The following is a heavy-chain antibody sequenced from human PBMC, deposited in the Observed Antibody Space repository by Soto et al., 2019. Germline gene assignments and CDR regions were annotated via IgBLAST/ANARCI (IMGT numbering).Heavy chain of an antibody. Sequence: SETLSLTCTVSGGSVSSGSYYWSWIRQPPGKGLEWIGYIYYSGSTNYNPSLKSRVTISVDTSKNQFSLKLSSVTAADTAVYYCASRYSYGYRVSPLDYWGQGTLVTVSS. J-gene: IGHJ4*02. D-gene: IGHD5-18*01. CDR3: ASRYSYGYRVSPLDY. CDR1: GGSVSSGSYY. V-gene: IGHV4-61*01. CDR2: IYYSGST.